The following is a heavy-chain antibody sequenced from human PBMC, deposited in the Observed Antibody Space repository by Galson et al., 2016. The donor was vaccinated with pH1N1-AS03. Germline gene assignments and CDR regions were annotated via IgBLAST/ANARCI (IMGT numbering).Heavy chain of an antibody. CDR2: IIGAGGVP. CDR1: GFTFSSYA. V-gene: IGHV3-23*01. CDR3: AKDKEAVADRRGYFFDD. Sequence: SLRLSCAASGFTFSSYAMSWVRQAPGKGLEWVASIIGAGGVPYYAGSVKGRFAVSRDTSENTVYLQLDRLRAEDTAVYYCAKDKEAVADRRGYFFDDWGQGTLVTVS. J-gene: IGHJ4*02. D-gene: IGHD6-19*01.